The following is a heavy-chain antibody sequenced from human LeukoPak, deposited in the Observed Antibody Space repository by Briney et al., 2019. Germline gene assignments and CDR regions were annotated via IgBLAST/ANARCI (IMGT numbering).Heavy chain of an antibody. J-gene: IGHJ3*02. CDR1: GFTFSDYH. CDR3: AKWAVLGAFDI. CDR2: ISLSSTYT. Sequence: PGGSLRLSCAASGFTFSDYHMSWIRQAPGKGLEWVSYISLSSTYTNYADSVKGRFTISRDNSKNTLYLQMNSLRAEDTAVYYCAKWAVLGAFDIWGQGTMVTVSS. V-gene: IGHV3-11*06. D-gene: IGHD2-8*01.